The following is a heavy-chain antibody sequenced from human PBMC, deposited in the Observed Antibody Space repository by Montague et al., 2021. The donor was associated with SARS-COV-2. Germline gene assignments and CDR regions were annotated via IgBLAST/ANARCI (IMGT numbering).Heavy chain of an antibody. D-gene: IGHD3-9*01. Sequence: VKPTQTLTLTCTFSGFSLSTSGMCVSWIRQPPGKALEWLARIDWYDDKYYSTSLKTRLTISKDTSKNQVVLTMTNMDPVDTATYYCARTHYDILPGYYYDMDVWGQGTTVTVSS. CDR3: ARTHYDILPGYYYDMDV. CDR1: GFSLSTSGMC. V-gene: IGHV2-70*11. J-gene: IGHJ6*02. CDR2: IDWYDDK.